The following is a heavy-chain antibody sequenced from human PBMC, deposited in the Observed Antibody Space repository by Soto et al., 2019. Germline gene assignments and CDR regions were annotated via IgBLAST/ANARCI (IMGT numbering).Heavy chain of an antibody. CDR1: GFTFDDYA. J-gene: IGHJ2*01. CDR2: ISWNSGSI. V-gene: IGHV3-9*01. Sequence: GGSLRLSCAASGFTFDDYAMHWVRQAPGKGLEWVSGISWNSGSIGYADSVKGRFTISRDNAKNSLYLQMNSLRAEDTALYYCAKDPHMTTVTHHWYFDLWGRGTLVTVSS. CDR3: AKDPHMTTVTHHWYFDL. D-gene: IGHD4-17*01.